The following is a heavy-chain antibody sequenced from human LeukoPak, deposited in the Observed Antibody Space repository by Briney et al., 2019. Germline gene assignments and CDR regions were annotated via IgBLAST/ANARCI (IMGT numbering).Heavy chain of an antibody. CDR1: GLTFDYHA. D-gene: IGHD3/OR15-3a*01. CDR3: AQAFFWTGSSDSNFYMDI. J-gene: IGHJ6*03. V-gene: IGHV3-23*01. CDR2: INGVGDRA. Sequence: PGGSLRLSCVVYGLTFDYHALGWVRQAPGKGLEWVSGINGVGDRADYADSVRGRFIISRDISKNTLYLQMYSLRADDTAVYYRAQAFFWTGSSDSNFYMDIWGKGTTVVVSS.